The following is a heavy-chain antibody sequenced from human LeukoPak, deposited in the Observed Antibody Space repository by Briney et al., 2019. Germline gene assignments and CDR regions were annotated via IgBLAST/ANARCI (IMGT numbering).Heavy chain of an antibody. V-gene: IGHV3-74*01. CDR3: ARGELIYYDSSGYYLSDAFDI. CDR2: INTDGSST. Sequence: GGSLRLSCAASGFTFSGHWMHWVRQAPGKGLVWVSRINTDGSSTSYADSVKGRFTISRDNSKNTLYLQMNSLRAEDTAVYYCARGELIYYDSSGYYLSDAFDIWGQGTMVTVSS. J-gene: IGHJ3*02. CDR1: GFTFSGHW. D-gene: IGHD3-22*01.